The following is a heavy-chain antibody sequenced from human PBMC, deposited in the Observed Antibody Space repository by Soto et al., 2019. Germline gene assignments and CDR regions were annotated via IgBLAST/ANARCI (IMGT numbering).Heavy chain of an antibody. CDR1: GFTFSSYS. D-gene: IGHD2-15*01. CDR2: ISSSSSYI. CDR3: ARDTSCSGGRCYENWFDP. V-gene: IGHV3-21*01. Sequence: EVQLVESGGGLVKPGGSLRLSCAASGFTFSSYSMNWVRQAPGKGLEWVSSISSSSSYIYYADSVKGRFTISRDNAKNPLYLQMNSLRAEDTAVYYCARDTSCSGGRCYENWFDPWGQGTLVTVSS. J-gene: IGHJ5*02.